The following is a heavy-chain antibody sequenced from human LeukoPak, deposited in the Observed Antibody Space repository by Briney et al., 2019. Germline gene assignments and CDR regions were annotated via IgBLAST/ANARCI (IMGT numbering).Heavy chain of an antibody. CDR2: ISGGGGST. CDR1: GFTVSSNY. J-gene: IGHJ4*02. Sequence: PGGSLRLSCAASGFTVSSNYMSWVRQAPGKGLEWVSAISGGGGSTYYADSVKGRFTISRDNSKNTLYLQMSSLRAEDTAVYYCAKGVGIAARPPFDYWGQGTLDTVSS. CDR3: AKGVGIAARPPFDY. D-gene: IGHD6-6*01. V-gene: IGHV3-23*01.